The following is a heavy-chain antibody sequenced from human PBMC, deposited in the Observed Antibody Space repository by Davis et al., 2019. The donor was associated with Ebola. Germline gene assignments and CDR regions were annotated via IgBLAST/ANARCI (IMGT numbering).Heavy chain of an antibody. Sequence: GESLKISCAASGFTFSSYGMHWVRQAPGKGLEWVAVIWYDGSNKYYADSVKGRFTISRDNSKNTLYLQMNSLRAEDTAVYYCAKDAYSSSWYSPFDYWGQGTLVTVSS. CDR2: IWYDGSNK. D-gene: IGHD6-13*01. CDR3: AKDAYSSSWYSPFDY. J-gene: IGHJ4*02. V-gene: IGHV3-30*02. CDR1: GFTFSSYG.